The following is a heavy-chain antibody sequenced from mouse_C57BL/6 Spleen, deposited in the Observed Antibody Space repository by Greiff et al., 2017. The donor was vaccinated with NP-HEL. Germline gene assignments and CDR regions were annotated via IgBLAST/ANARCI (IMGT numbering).Heavy chain of an antibody. V-gene: IGHV5-16*01. CDR3: ARVLGRDYFDY. J-gene: IGHJ2*01. CDR1: GFTFSDYY. Sequence: DVHLVESEGGLVQPGSSMKLSCTASGFTFSDYYMAWVRQVPEKGLEWVANINYDGSSTYYLDSLKSRFIISRDNAKNILYLQMSSLKSEDTATYYCARVLGRDYFDYWGQGTTLTVSS. CDR2: INYDGSST. D-gene: IGHD4-1*01.